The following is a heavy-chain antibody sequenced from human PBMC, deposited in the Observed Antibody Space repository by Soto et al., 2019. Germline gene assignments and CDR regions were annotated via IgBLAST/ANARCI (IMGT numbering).Heavy chain of an antibody. CDR1: GYTLTELS. D-gene: IGHD2-2*01. CDR2: FDPEDGET. V-gene: IGHV1-24*01. CDR3: ATDRCSSTSCYEYYFDY. J-gene: IGHJ4*02. Sequence: ASVKVSCKVSGYTLTELSMHWVRQAPGKGFEWMGGFDPEDGETIYAQKFPGRVTMTEDTSTDTAYMELSSLRSGDTAVYYCATDRCSSTSCYEYYFDYWGQGTLVTVSS.